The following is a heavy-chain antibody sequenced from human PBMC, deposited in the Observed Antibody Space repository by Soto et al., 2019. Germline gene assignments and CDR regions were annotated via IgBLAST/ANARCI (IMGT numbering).Heavy chain of an antibody. CDR3: AREPYGDSQYFDY. V-gene: IGHV3-30*04. J-gene: IGHJ4*02. Sequence: QVHLVESGGGMVQPGTSPRLSCTASGFTFNSLSLHWVRQRPDKGLEWVAVISFDGRVTYYADFVKGRFTVSRDNSKNTIYLQVNSLRAEDTAVSYCAREPYGDSQYFDYWGQGTLVTVSS. CDR1: GFTFNSLS. D-gene: IGHD2-21*02. CDR2: ISFDGRVT.